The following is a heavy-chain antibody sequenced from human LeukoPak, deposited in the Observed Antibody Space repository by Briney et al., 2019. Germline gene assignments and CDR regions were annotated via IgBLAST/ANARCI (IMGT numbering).Heavy chain of an antibody. D-gene: IGHD6-19*01. J-gene: IGHJ4*02. CDR1: GGSISSSNW. CDR3: ARFDGSGWSFDY. CDR2: IYHSGST. Sequence: SETLSLTSAVSGGSISSSNWWSWVRQPPGKGLEWIGEIYHSGSTNYNPSLKSRVTISVDKSKNQFSLKLNSVTAADTAVYYCARFDGSGWSFDYWGQGTLVTVSS. V-gene: IGHV4-4*02.